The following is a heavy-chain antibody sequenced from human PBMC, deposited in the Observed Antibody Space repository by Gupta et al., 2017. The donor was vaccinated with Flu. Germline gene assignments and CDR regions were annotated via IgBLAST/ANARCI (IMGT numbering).Heavy chain of an antibody. J-gene: IGHJ4*02. Sequence: QVQLQQWGAGLLKPSETLSLTCAVYGGSFSGYYWSWIRQPPGKGLEWIGEINHSGSTNYNPSLKSRVTISVDTSKNQFSLKLSSVTAADTAVYYCARRGERVVPAAIDYWGQGTLVTVSS. CDR1: GGSFSGYY. V-gene: IGHV4-34*01. CDR3: ARRGERVVPAAIDY. D-gene: IGHD2-2*02. CDR2: INHSGST.